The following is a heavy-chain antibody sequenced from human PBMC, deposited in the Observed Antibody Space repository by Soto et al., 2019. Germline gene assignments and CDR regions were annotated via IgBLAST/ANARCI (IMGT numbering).Heavy chain of an antibody. V-gene: IGHV4-39*01. CDR2: IYYSGST. CDR3: ARGRIAARQVPYYMDV. CDR1: GGSISSSSYY. D-gene: IGHD6-6*01. Sequence: SETLSLTCTVSGGSISSSSYYWGWIRQPPGKGLEWIGSIYYSGSTYYNPSLKSRVTISVDTSKNQFSLKLSSVTAADTAVYYCARGRIAARQVPYYMDVWGKGTTVTVSS. J-gene: IGHJ6*03.